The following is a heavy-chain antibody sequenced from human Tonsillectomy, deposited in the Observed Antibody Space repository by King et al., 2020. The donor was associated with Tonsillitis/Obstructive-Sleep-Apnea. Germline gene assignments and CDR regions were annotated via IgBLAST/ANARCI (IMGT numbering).Heavy chain of an antibody. CDR2: ISSRSSYT. CDR3: ARERYSSSWRQSGLNDY. D-gene: IGHD6-13*01. Sequence: VQLVESGGGLVKPGGSLRLSCAASGFTFSDYYMSWIRQAPGKGLEWVSYISSRSSYTNYGDSVKGRFTISCDNAKNSLYLQMNSLRAEDTAVYYCARERYSSSWRQSGLNDYWGQGTLVTVSS. J-gene: IGHJ4*02. V-gene: IGHV3-11*05. CDR1: GFTFSDYY.